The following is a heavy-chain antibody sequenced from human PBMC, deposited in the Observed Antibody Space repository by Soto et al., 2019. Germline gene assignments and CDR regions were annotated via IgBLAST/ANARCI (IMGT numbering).Heavy chain of an antibody. CDR2: IIHSGNT. CDR1: DYSIGSGYY. V-gene: IGHV4-38-2*02. D-gene: IGHD3-9*01. J-gene: IGHJ5*02. CDR3: ARAIYDILTGYYFWFDP. Sequence: SETLSLTCTVSDYSIGSGYYWGWIRQPPGKGLEWIGSIIHSGNTNYNPSLKSRVTMSVDTSKNQFSLKLSSVIAADTAVYYCARAIYDILTGYYFWFDPWGQGTLVTVSS.